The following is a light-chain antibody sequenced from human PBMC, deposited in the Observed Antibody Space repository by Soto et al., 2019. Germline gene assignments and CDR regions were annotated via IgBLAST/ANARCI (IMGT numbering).Light chain of an antibody. CDR2: HAS. J-gene: IGKJ3*01. CDR3: QKYNSYLFT. V-gene: IGKV1-27*01. CDR1: QGISTY. Sequence: DIPMTQSPSSLSASVGDRVTITCRASQGISTYLAWYQQKPGKVPKLLIYHASTLQSGVPSRFSGSGSGTDFTLTISSLQPEDVATYYCQKYNSYLFTFGPGTTVYIK.